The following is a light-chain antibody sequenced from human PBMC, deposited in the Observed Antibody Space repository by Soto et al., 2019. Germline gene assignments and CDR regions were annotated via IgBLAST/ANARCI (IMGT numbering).Light chain of an antibody. Sequence: EIVLTQTPGTLSLSPGERATLSCRASQSVSSSSLAWYQQKPGQAPRLLIYAASSRATGIPDRFSGSGSGTDFTLTISRLEPEDFAVYSCQQYDTSPPTFGQGTKVDIK. J-gene: IGKJ1*01. CDR2: AAS. CDR1: QSVSSSS. V-gene: IGKV3-20*01. CDR3: QQYDTSPPT.